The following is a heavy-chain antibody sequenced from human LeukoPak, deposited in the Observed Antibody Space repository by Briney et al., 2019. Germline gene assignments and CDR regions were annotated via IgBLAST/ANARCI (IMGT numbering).Heavy chain of an antibody. D-gene: IGHD3-10*01. J-gene: IGHJ4*02. CDR1: GFTFSSYA. V-gene: IGHV3-30-3*02. CDR3: ASRRITIVLGVTDNFDY. Sequence: PGGSLRLSCAASGFTFSSYAMHGVRQAPGKGLEWVAVISYDGSNKYYADSVKGRFTISRDNSKNTLYLQMNSLRAEDTAVYYCASRRITIVLGVTDNFDYWGQGSLVTVSS. CDR2: ISYDGSNK.